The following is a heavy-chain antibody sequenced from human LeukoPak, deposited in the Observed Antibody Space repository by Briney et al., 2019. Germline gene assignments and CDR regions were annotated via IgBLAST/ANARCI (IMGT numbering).Heavy chain of an antibody. CDR1: GGPISSSSYY. V-gene: IGHV4-39*02. CDR2: IYYIGST. CDR3: ARLPLVSPGCDY. Sequence: PSETLSLTCTVSGGPISSSSYYWGWIRQPPGKGLEWIGNIYYIGSTYYNPSLKSRVTISVDTSKNHFSLKLSSVTAADTAVYYCARLPLVSPGCDYWGQGTLVTVSS. D-gene: IGHD2-2*01. J-gene: IGHJ4*02.